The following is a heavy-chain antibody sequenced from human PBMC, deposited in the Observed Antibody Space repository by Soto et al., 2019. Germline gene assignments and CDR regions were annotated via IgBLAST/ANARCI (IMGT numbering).Heavy chain of an antibody. CDR3: AGGGVRGVITRTRDYYGMDV. J-gene: IGHJ6*02. CDR1: GYSFTSYL. D-gene: IGHD3-10*01. CDR2: IYPGDSDT. Sequence: GESLKISCKGSGYSFTSYLIGWVRPMPGKGLEWMGIIYPGDSDTRYSPSFQGQVTISADKSISTAYLQWSSLKASDTAMYYCAGGGVRGVITRTRDYYGMDVRGQGTTVTVSS. V-gene: IGHV5-51*01.